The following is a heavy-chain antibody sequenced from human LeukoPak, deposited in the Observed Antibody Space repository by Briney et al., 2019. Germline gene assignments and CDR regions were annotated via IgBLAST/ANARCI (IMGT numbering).Heavy chain of an antibody. V-gene: IGHV4-34*01. J-gene: IGHJ5*02. CDR3: ARRLRRPFDP. CDR1: GGSFSGYY. Sequence: SETLSLTCAVYGGSFSGYYWSWIRQPPGKGLEWIGEINHSGSTNYNPSLESRVTISVDTSKNQFSLKLSSVTAADTAVYYCARRLRRPFDPWGQGTLVTVSS. CDR2: INHSGST. D-gene: IGHD4-17*01.